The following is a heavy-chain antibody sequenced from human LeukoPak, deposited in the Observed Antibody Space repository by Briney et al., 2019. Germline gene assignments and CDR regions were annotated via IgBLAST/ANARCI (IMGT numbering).Heavy chain of an antibody. CDR1: GYTFTGYY. Sequence: GASVKVSCKASGYTFTGYYMHWVRQAPGQGLEWMGWINPNSGGTNYAQKLQGRVTMTTDTSTSTAYMELRSLRSDDTAVYYCARDSPAYLVLWFGEPSELFDYWGQGTLVTVSS. D-gene: IGHD3-10*01. CDR2: INPNSGGT. J-gene: IGHJ4*02. CDR3: ARDSPAYLVLWFGEPSELFDY. V-gene: IGHV1-2*02.